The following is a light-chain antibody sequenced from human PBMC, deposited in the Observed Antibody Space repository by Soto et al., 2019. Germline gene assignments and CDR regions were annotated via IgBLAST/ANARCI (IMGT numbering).Light chain of an antibody. V-gene: IGKV1-5*03. J-gene: IGKJ1*01. CDR2: KAS. Sequence: IQMTQCPSTISASVGDRVTITCLASQSIDSWLAWYQQKPGKAPKFLMYKASNLESGVPSRFSGSGSETEFTLTISSLQPDDFATYYCQQYDSYMGTFVLGTKVDI. CDR1: QSIDSW. CDR3: QQYDSYMGT.